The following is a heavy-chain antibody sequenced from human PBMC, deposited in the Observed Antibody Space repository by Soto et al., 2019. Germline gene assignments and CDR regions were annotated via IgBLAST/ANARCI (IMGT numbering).Heavy chain of an antibody. V-gene: IGHV3-23*01. CDR1: GFTFGNYA. J-gene: IGHJ4*02. Sequence: GGSLRLSCAASGFTFGNYAVNWVRQAPGKGLEWVSGISSSGGSTNYADSVKGRFTISRDNSKNTLYLQMNSLRAGDTAVYYCAKRDCSSANCYYFDYWGQGTPVTISS. CDR3: AKRDCSSANCYYFDY. D-gene: IGHD2-2*01. CDR2: ISSSGGST.